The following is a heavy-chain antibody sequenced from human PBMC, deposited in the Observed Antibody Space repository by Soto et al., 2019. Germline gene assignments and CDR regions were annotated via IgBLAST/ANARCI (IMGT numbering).Heavy chain of an antibody. CDR3: TTESPYYYDMDV. Sequence: GGSLRLSCAASGFTFSNTLMHWVRQTPGRGLEWVGRIKTNSDGGTTDYAAPVKGRFTISRHDSENTLYLEIHSLKTEDTAVYYCTTESPYYYDMDVWGQGTTVTVSS. CDR1: GFTFSNTL. J-gene: IGHJ6*02. CDR2: IKTNSDGGTT. V-gene: IGHV3-15*07.